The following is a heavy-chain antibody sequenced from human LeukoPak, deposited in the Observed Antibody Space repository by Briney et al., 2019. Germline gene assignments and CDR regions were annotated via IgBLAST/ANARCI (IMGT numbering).Heavy chain of an antibody. CDR1: GYTFTVFY. CDR3: ASRPDTSSVTLFDY. Sequence: ASVTVSCTASGYTFTVFYIHWVRQAPGQGLEWMGWINLNSGGTDYAQRFQGRIIMTRDTSITTAYMELSSLTSDDTAIYYCASRPDTSSVTLFDYWGQGALVTVSS. V-gene: IGHV1-2*02. D-gene: IGHD6-19*01. J-gene: IGHJ4*02. CDR2: INLNSGGT.